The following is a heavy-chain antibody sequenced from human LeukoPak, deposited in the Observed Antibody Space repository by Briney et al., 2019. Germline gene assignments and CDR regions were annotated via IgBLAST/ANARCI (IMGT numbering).Heavy chain of an antibody. V-gene: IGHV1-69*13. CDR2: IIPIFGTA. CDR1: GGTFSSYA. CDR3: ASPLRYFDWSPLDY. J-gene: IGHJ4*02. D-gene: IGHD3-9*01. Sequence: LVKVSCKASGGTFSSYAISWVRQAPGQGLEWMGGIIPIFGTANYAQKFQGRVTITADESTSTDYMELSSLRSEDTAVYYSASPLRYFDWSPLDYWGQGTLVTVSS.